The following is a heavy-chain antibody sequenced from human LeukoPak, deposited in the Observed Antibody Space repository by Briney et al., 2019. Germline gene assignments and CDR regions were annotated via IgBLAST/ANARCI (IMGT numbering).Heavy chain of an antibody. Sequence: TGGSLRLSCAASGFTFSDYYMSWIRQAPGKGLEWVSYISSSGSTTYYADSVKGRFTISRDNAKNSLYLQMNSLRAEDTAVCYCWRGKYTAAFDIWGQGTMVTVSS. CDR2: ISSSGSTT. D-gene: IGHD5-18*01. V-gene: IGHV3-11*04. CDR3: WRGKYTAAFDI. CDR1: GFTFSDYY. J-gene: IGHJ3*02.